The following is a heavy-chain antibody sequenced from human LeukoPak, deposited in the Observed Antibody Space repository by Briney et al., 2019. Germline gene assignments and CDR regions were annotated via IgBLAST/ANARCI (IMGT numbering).Heavy chain of an antibody. D-gene: IGHD2-21*02. V-gene: IGHV4-59*08. Sequence: PSETLSLTCTVSGGSMTGYYWAWIRQPPGERLEWMGYVHSSGGTKYNPSRKSRVTVSIDMTRNQFFLKVGSVTAADTATYYCKNLSDCGDDCYDGPYWFDPWGQGRLVTVFS. CDR2: VHSSGGT. CDR3: KNLSDCGDDCYDGPYWFDP. J-gene: IGHJ5*02. CDR1: GGSMTGYY.